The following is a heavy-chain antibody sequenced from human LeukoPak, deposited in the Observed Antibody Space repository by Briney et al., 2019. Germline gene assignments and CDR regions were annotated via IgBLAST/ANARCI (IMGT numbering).Heavy chain of an antibody. Sequence: TGGSLRLSCAVSGFTFTRYYMSWVRQAPGKGLEWVANIKEDGSEKYYVESMKGRFTISRDNAKNSLYLQMNSLRAEDTAVYYCAKGDTTWELPHDYWGQGTLVTVSS. V-gene: IGHV3-7*03. CDR1: GFTFTRYY. D-gene: IGHD1-26*01. CDR3: AKGDTTWELPHDY. CDR2: IKEDGSEK. J-gene: IGHJ4*02.